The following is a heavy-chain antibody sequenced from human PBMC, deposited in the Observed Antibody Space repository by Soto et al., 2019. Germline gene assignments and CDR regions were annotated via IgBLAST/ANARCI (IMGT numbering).Heavy chain of an antibody. CDR3: ARQGKYCSGGSCYLRWFDP. V-gene: IGHV4-39*01. D-gene: IGHD2-15*01. J-gene: IGHJ5*02. Sequence: SETLSLTCTISGGSISSSSYYWGWIRQPPGKGLEWIGSIYYRGSTYYNPSLKSRVTISVDTSKNQFSLKLSSVTAADTAVYYCARQGKYCSGGSCYLRWFDPWGQGTLVTVSS. CDR2: IYYRGST. CDR1: GGSISSSSYY.